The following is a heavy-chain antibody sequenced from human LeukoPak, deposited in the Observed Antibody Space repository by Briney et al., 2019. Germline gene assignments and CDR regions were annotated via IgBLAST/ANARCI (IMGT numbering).Heavy chain of an antibody. V-gene: IGHV1-2*06. CDR3: AREVSGPRGLLYYYYVDV. Sequence: ASVKVSCKASGGTFSSYAISWVRQAPGQGLEWMGRINPDSGGTNYAQRFQGRVTMTRDTSISTAYMEVSRLRSDDTALYYCAREVSGPRGLLYYYYVDVWGRGTTVTVSS. D-gene: IGHD5/OR15-5a*01. CDR1: GGTFSSYA. J-gene: IGHJ6*03. CDR2: INPDSGGT.